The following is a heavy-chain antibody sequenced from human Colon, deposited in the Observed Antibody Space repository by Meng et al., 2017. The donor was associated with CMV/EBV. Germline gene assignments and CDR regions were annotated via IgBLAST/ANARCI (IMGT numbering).Heavy chain of an antibody. V-gene: IGHV3-30*02. CDR2: TRYDGSNK. CDR1: GFTFSSYG. D-gene: IGHD3-3*01. J-gene: IGHJ6*02. Sequence: GESLKLSCAASGFTFSSYGMHWVRQAPGKGLEWVAFTRYDGSNKYYVDSVKGRFTISRDNSKNTLYLQMNSLRGEDTAVYYCAKDYEPGDYYYYFMDVWGQGTTVTVSS. CDR3: AKDYEPGDYYYYFMDV.